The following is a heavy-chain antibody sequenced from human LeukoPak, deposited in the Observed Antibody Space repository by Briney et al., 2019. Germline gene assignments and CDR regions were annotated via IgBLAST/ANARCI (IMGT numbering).Heavy chain of an antibody. CDR1: GFPFIDYS. CDR3: ARDHNYAFDN. D-gene: IGHD1-1*01. J-gene: IGHJ4*02. V-gene: IGHV3-48*04. CDR2: IGIDSGNT. Sequence: GGPLRLSCAASGFPFIDYSMNWVRQAPGKGLEWISYIGIDSGNTKYADSVKGRFTISGDSAKNSLYLQMNSLRVEDTAVYYCARDHNYAFDNWGQGTLVTVSS.